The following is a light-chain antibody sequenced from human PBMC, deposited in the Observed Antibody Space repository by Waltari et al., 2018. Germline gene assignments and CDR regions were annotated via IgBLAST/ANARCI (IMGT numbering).Light chain of an antibody. J-gene: IGLJ3*02. V-gene: IGLV1-44*01. CDR3: AAWDDSLNGWV. Sequence: QSVLTQSPSAPGNPGQSVTSSCSGSSTNIGSNTVDWYQQLPGTAPKLLISSKNQRPSGVPDRFSGSKSGTSASLAISGLQSEDEADYYCAAWDDSLNGWVFGGGTKLTVL. CDR1: STNIGSNT. CDR2: SKN.